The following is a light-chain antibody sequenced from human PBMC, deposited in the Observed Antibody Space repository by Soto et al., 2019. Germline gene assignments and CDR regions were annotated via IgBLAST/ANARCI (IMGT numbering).Light chain of an antibody. Sequence: VLTLSPGAVSLSPGERATLSCRASHSVSSSFLAWYQQKPGQAPRLLIHAASTGATGIPARFRGSGSGTDFTLTISSLEPEDSAVYFCHQYADPPHTLGQGAKV. CDR1: HSVSSSF. J-gene: IGKJ2*01. V-gene: IGKV3-20*01. CDR2: AAS. CDR3: HQYADPPHT.